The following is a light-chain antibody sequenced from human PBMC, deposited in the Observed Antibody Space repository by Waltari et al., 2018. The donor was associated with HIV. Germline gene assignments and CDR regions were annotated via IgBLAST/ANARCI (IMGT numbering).Light chain of an antibody. Sequence: QSALTQPASVSGSPGQSITISCTGASSDVGGYDSVSWYQQHPGKAPKLMIYEVTNRPSGISNRFSGSKSGNTASLTISGLQAEDEADYYCSSYRGSSTLVVFGGGTKLTVL. J-gene: IGLJ2*01. V-gene: IGLV2-14*01. CDR2: EVT. CDR1: SSDVGGYDS. CDR3: SSYRGSSTLVV.